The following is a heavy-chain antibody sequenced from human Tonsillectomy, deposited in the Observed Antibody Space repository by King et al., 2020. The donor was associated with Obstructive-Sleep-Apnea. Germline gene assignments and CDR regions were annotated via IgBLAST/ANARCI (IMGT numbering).Heavy chain of an antibody. CDR2: IYYSGIS. V-gene: IGHV4-59*01. CDR1: GASINSYY. CDR3: ARGYSSRADY. Sequence: VQLQESGPGLVKPSETLSLTCTVSGASINSYYWSWIRQPPGKGLEWIGYIYYSGISNYNPSLKSRVTISVDTSKNQFSLKMNSVTAAATAVYYCARGYSSRADYWGQGTLVTVSS. D-gene: IGHD6-13*01. J-gene: IGHJ4*02.